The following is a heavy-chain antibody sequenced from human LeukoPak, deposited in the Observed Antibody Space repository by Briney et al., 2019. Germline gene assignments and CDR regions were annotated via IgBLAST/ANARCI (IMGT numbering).Heavy chain of an antibody. CDR2: IYYSGRT. D-gene: IGHD2-2*01. J-gene: IGHJ4*02. Sequence: SQTLSLTCTVSGGSISSGGHYWSWIRQHPVKGLEWIGSIYYSGRTYYNPSLKSRITISVDTSKNQFSLKVSSVTAADTAVYYCANSAGVVLVPAALTYWGQGTLVTVSS. V-gene: IGHV4-31*03. CDR1: GGSISSGGHY. CDR3: ANSAGVVLVPAALTY.